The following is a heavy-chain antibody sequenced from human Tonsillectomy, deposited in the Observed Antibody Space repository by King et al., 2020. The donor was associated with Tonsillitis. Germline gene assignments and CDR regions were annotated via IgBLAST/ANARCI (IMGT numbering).Heavy chain of an antibody. V-gene: IGHV1-46*01. CDR3: ARGHLDTAMGTFDS. CDR2: INSSDGGT. Sequence: QLVQAGAEVKKPGASVKVSCMGSGYTFTNYYMHVVRQAPGQGLEWGGIINSSDGGTSYAQKFQGRVTMTRDTSTSTVYMELSSLRSEDTAVYYCARGHLDTAMGTFDSWGQGTLVTVSS. J-gene: IGHJ4*02. CDR1: GYTFTNYY. D-gene: IGHD5-18*01.